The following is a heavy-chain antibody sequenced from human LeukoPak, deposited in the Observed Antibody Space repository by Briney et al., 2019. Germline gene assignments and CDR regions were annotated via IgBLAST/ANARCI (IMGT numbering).Heavy chain of an antibody. Sequence: ASVKVSCKASGYTFTNYYMHWVRQAPGQGLEWMGIINPSGGSTSYAQKFQGRVTMTTDTSTSTVYMELRSPRSDDTAVYYCAREEWEPAGYNDYWGQGTLVTVSS. CDR2: INPSGGST. J-gene: IGHJ4*02. D-gene: IGHD1-26*01. V-gene: IGHV1-46*01. CDR1: GYTFTNYY. CDR3: AREEWEPAGYNDY.